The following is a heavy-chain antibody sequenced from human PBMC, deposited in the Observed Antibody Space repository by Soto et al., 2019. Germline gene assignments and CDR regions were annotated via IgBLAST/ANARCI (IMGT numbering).Heavy chain of an antibody. J-gene: IGHJ4*02. CDR1: GYTLTSYA. D-gene: IGHD3-22*01. CDR3: ARSSGFYYVDY. V-gene: IGHV1-3*01. Sequence: QVQLVQSGAEVKKPGASVKVSCKASGYTLTSYAMHWVRQAPGQRLEWMGWINAGNGHTKYSQKFQGRVTITRDTSASTAYMELTSLRSEDTAVYYCARSSGFYYVDYWGQGTLVNVSS. CDR2: INAGNGHT.